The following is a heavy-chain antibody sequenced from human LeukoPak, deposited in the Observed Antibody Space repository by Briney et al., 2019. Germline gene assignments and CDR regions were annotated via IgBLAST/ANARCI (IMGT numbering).Heavy chain of an antibody. CDR3: ARAVGPTHFDI. V-gene: IGHV4-34*01. D-gene: IGHD1-26*01. Sequence: SETLSLTCAVYGGSFSGYYWSWIRQPPGKGLEWIGSIYYSGSTYYNPSLKSRVTISVDTSKNQFSLKLSSVTAADTAVYYCARAVGPTHFDIWGQGTLVTVSS. CDR1: GGSFSGYY. J-gene: IGHJ4*02. CDR2: IYYSGST.